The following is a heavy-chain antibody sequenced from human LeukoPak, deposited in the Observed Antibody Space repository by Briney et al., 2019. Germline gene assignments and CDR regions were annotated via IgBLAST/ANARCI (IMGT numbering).Heavy chain of an antibody. V-gene: IGHV3-53*01. J-gene: IGHJ4*02. Sequence: GGSLRLSCAASGFTVSSNYMNWVRQAPGKGLEWVSLIYSGGSTYYADSVKGRFTISRDNSKNTLYLQMNSLRAEDTAVYYCARVGIAAAVDYWGQGTLVTVSS. CDR3: ARVGIAAAVDY. D-gene: IGHD6-13*01. CDR2: IYSGGST. CDR1: GFTVSSNY.